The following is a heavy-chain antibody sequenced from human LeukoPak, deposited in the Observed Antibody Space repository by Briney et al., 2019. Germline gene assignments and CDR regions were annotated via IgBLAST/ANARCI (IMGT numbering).Heavy chain of an antibody. CDR2: ISSSGSTI. CDR3: ARSGYDSFDY. D-gene: IGHD5-12*01. Sequence: PGGSLRLSCAASGXTFSSYEMNWVRQAPGKGLEWVSYISSSGSTIYYADSVKGRFTTSRDNAKNSLYLQMNSLRAEDTAVYYCARSGYDSFDYWGQGTLVTVSS. CDR1: GXTFSSYE. V-gene: IGHV3-48*03. J-gene: IGHJ4*02.